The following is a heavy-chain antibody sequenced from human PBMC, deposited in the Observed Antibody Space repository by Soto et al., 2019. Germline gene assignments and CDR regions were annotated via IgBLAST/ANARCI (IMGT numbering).Heavy chain of an antibody. CDR1: GVTFSSYA. CDR3: ASAPGRDGYNYQLSGFDY. CDR2: IIPIFGTA. Sequence: EASAKVSCKACGVTFSSYAIRWLRHYPGQWLEWMVGIIPIFGTANYAQKFQGRVTITADESTSTAYMELSSLRSEDTAVYYCASAPGRDGYNYQLSGFDYWGQGTLVTVSS. D-gene: IGHD5-12*01. J-gene: IGHJ4*02. V-gene: IGHV1-69*13.